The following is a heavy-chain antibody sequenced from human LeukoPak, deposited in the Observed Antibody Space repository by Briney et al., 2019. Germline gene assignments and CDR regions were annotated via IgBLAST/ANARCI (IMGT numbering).Heavy chain of an antibody. D-gene: IGHD3-22*01. CDR1: GFTFRNPW. CDR2: IYRKADGGTT. CDR3: TTGSNRYDSSDFDH. Sequence: AGGPLRLSCAASGFTFRNPWMNWVRRPPGRGREGLARIYRKADGGTTEYYAPVKGRFTISRDDSKNTLYLQMNSLKTEDTAVYYCTTGSNRYDSSDFDHWGQGTLVTVSS. V-gene: IGHV3-15*01. J-gene: IGHJ4*02.